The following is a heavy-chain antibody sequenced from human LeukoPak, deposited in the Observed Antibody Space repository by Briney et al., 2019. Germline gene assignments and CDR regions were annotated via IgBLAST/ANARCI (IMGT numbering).Heavy chain of an antibody. CDR3: ARWMATVTTPDY. CDR2: INPNSGDT. CDR1: GYTFNGFY. Sequence: ASVKVSCKASGYTFNGFYLHWVRQAPGQGLEWMGWINPNSGDTNYAQKFQGRVTMTRDTSISTAYMELSRLRSDDTAVYYCARWMATVTTPDYWGQGTLVTVSS. V-gene: IGHV1-2*02. J-gene: IGHJ4*02. D-gene: IGHD4-11*01.